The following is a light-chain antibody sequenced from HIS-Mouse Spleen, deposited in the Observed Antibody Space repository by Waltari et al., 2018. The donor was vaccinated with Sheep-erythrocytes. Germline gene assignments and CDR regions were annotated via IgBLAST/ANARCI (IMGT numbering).Light chain of an antibody. V-gene: IGLV2-11*01. Sequence: QSALTQPRSVSGSPGQSVTISCTGTSSDAGGYNDVSWYQQHPGKAPKLMIYDVSKRPSGVPDRFSGSKSGNTASLTISGLQAEDEADYYCCSYAGSYTVVFGGGTKLTVL. CDR2: DVS. J-gene: IGLJ2*01. CDR3: CSYAGSYTVV. CDR1: SSDAGGYND.